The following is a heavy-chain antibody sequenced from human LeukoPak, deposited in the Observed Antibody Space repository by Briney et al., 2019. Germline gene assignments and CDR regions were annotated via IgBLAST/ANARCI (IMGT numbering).Heavy chain of an antibody. Sequence: GGTLRLSCAASGFTFSSYGMSWVRQAPGKGLEWVSAISGSGGSTYYADSVKGRFTISRDNSKNTLYLQMNSLRAEDTAVYYCARESGYYDSSGYRPVDYWGQGTLVTVSS. D-gene: IGHD3-22*01. J-gene: IGHJ4*02. V-gene: IGHV3-23*01. CDR3: ARESGYYDSSGYRPVDY. CDR2: ISGSGGST. CDR1: GFTFSSYG.